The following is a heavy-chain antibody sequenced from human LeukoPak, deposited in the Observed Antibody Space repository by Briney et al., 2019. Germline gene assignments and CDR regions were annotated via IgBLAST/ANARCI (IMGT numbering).Heavy chain of an antibody. Sequence: GGSLRLSCAASGFTFSSYAMSWVRQAPGKGQEWVSAISGSGGSTYYADSVKGRFTISRDNSKNTLYLKMNSLRAEDTAVYYCAKGHGWEASYYYYYMDVWGKGTTVTISS. CDR2: ISGSGGST. CDR3: AKGHGWEASYYYYYMDV. CDR1: GFTFSSYA. V-gene: IGHV3-23*01. J-gene: IGHJ6*03. D-gene: IGHD1-26*01.